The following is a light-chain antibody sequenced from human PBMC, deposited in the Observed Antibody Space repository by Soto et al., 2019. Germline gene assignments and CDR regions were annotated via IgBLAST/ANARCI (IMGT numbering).Light chain of an antibody. Sequence: QSVLTQPSSVSGSPGQSITISCTGTSSDIGGYNYVSWYQQHPGTAPKLLIYDISNRPSGVSNRFSGSKSGNSASLAISGLQAEDEADYYCQSYDSSLSGYVFGTGTKVTVL. J-gene: IGLJ1*01. CDR2: DIS. CDR3: QSYDSSLSGYV. CDR1: SSDIGGYNY. V-gene: IGLV2-14*03.